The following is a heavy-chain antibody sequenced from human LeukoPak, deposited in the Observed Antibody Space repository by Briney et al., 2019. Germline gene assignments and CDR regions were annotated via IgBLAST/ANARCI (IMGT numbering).Heavy chain of an antibody. V-gene: IGHV3-53*01. CDR3: ARELREHGVFDI. J-gene: IGHJ3*02. CDR1: RFTVSSNY. Sequence: GGSLRLSCAASRFTVSSNYMSWVRQAPGKGLEWVSEIYSDGSTYYAASVKSRFSTSRDNSKNTVYLQMSSLRAEDTAIYYCARELREHGVFDIWGQGTMVTVSS. CDR2: IYSDGST. D-gene: IGHD1-26*01.